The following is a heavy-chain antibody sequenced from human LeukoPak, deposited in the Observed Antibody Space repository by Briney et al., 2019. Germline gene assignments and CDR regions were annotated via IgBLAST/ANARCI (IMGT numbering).Heavy chain of an antibody. V-gene: IGHV3-74*01. D-gene: IGHD2-15*01. Sequence: GGSLRLSCAASGFTFSSYWTHWVRQAPGKGLVWVSRINSDGSSTSYADSVKGRFTISRDNAKNTLYLQMNSLRAEDTAVYYCAKGDIVVVVAAMSPDYYYGMDVWGKGTTVTVSS. CDR2: INSDGSST. J-gene: IGHJ6*04. CDR3: AKGDIVVVVAAMSPDYYYGMDV. CDR1: GFTFSSYW.